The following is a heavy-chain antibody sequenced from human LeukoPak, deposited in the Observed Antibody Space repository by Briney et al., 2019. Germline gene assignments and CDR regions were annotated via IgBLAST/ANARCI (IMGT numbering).Heavy chain of an antibody. Sequence: PGGSLRLSSAASGFTVCSNYMSWVRQAPGKGLEWVSVIYSGGSTYYADSVKGRFTISRDNSKNTLYLQMNSLRAEDTAVYYCARDAIAVAGTSCNWGQGTLVTVSS. J-gene: IGHJ4*02. CDR3: ARDAIAVAGTSCN. D-gene: IGHD6-19*01. CDR2: IYSGGST. V-gene: IGHV3-66*01. CDR1: GFTVCSNY.